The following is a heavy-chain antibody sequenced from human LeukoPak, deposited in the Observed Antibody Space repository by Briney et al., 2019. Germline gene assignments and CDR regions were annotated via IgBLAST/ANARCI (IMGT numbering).Heavy chain of an antibody. Sequence: GGSLRLSCAASEITLSSYGVSWVRQAPGKGLEWLSAISGSGGSTYYADSVKGRFTISRDNSKNTLYLQMNSLRAEDTAVYYCAKRVYDILTGYYNYYYYMDVWGKGTTVTVSS. CDR2: ISGSGGST. D-gene: IGHD3-9*01. J-gene: IGHJ6*03. CDR3: AKRVYDILTGYYNYYYYMDV. CDR1: EITLSSYG. V-gene: IGHV3-23*01.